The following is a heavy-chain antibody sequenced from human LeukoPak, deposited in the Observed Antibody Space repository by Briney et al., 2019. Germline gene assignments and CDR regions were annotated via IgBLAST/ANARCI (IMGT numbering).Heavy chain of an antibody. Sequence: PGGSLRLSCAASGFTFSSYEMNWVRQAPGKGLEWVAVISYDGSNKYYTDSVKGRFTISRDNSKNTLYLQMNSLRAEDTAVYYCARAPPDIWGQGTMVTVSS. CDR2: ISYDGSNK. CDR3: ARAPPDI. V-gene: IGHV3-30*04. CDR1: GFTFSSYE. J-gene: IGHJ3*02.